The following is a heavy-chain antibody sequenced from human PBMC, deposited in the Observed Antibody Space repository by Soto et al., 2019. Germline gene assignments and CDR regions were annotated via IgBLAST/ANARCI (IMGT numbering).Heavy chain of an antibody. V-gene: IGHV1-46*01. CDR3: ASLDLRIATPNDAFDI. Sequence: QVQLVQSGAEVKKPGASVKVSCKASGYTFTSYYMHWVRQAPGQGLEWMGIINPSGGSTSYAQKFQGRVTRTRDTSTSKVYMEMGRLRSEDTAVYYCASLDLRIATPNDAFDIWGQGTMFTVSS. CDR1: GYTFTSYY. D-gene: IGHD2-21*01. CDR2: INPSGGST. J-gene: IGHJ3*02.